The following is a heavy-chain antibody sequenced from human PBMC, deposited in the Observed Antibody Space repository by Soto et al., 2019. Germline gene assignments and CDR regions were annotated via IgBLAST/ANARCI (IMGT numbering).Heavy chain of an antibody. Sequence: QVQLVESGGGVVQPGRSLRLSCAASGLTFSSCAMHWVRQAPGKGLEWVALISYDGSNKYYVDSVKGRFTISRDNSKNTLELQMNSLREEDTAVYYCAAETKSYFYGMDVWGQGTTVTVSS. CDR2: ISYDGSNK. J-gene: IGHJ6*02. CDR3: AAETKSYFYGMDV. V-gene: IGHV3-30*03. CDR1: GLTFSSCA.